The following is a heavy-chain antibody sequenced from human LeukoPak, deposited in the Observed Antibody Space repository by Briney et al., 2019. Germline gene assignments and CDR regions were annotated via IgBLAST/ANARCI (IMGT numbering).Heavy chain of an antibody. CDR3: ASRDYGDPPVAFDI. Sequence: SETLSLTCTVSGGSISSYYWSWIRQPPGKGLEWIGYIYYSGSTNYNPSLKSRVTISVDTSKNQFSLKLSSVTAADTAVYYCASRDYGDPPVAFDIWGKGTMVTVSS. CDR1: GGSISSYY. J-gene: IGHJ3*02. CDR2: IYYSGST. D-gene: IGHD4-17*01. V-gene: IGHV4-59*08.